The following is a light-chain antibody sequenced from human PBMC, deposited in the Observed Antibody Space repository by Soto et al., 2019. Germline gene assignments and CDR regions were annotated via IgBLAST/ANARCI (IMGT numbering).Light chain of an antibody. V-gene: IGKV3-20*01. CDR1: QSVSSSY. Sequence: EIVLTQSPGTLSLSPGERATLSCRASQSVSSSYLAWYQQKPGQAPRLLIYNAFNRATGIPDRFSGSGSGTDFTLNISRLEPEDFAVYYCQQYGSSPGTFGGGTKVEIK. J-gene: IGKJ4*01. CDR3: QQYGSSPGT. CDR2: NAF.